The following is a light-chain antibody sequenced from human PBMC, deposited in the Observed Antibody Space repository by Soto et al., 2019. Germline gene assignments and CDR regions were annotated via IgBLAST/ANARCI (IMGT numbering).Light chain of an antibody. CDR2: DAS. Sequence: ELVLTQSPATLSVAPGERATLSCRASQGVDSTLAWYQQEPGRAPRLLIYDASTRATGIPARFSGAGSGTEFTLTISGLQSGDFAGYYCQHYLTWPLSFGGGTRVEI. CDR3: QHYLTWPLS. CDR1: QGVDST. V-gene: IGKV3-15*01. J-gene: IGKJ4*01.